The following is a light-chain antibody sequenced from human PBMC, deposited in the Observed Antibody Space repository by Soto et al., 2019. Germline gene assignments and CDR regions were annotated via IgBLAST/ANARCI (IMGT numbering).Light chain of an antibody. J-gene: IGLJ1*01. CDR2: NNN. CDR1: SSNIGTNT. V-gene: IGLV1-44*01. Sequence: QSVLTQPPSASGTPGQRVTISCSGSSSNIGTNTVNWYLQLPGTAPKLLMYNNNQRPSGAPERFSGSKSGTSASLAIGGLQSEDEADYYCAAWDDSLDGFYVFGSGTKLTVL. CDR3: AAWDDSLDGFYV.